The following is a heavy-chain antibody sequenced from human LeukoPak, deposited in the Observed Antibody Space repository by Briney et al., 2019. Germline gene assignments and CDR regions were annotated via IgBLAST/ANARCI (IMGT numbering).Heavy chain of an antibody. J-gene: IGHJ4*02. V-gene: IGHV3-21*01. Sequence: PGGSLRLSCAASGFTFSSYSMKWVRQAPGKGLEWVSSIRSSSSYIHYADSVKGRFTISRDNAKNSLYLQMNSLRAEDTAVYYCARDYDFYCSGGSCYSPRLSDYWGQGTLVTVSS. CDR3: ARDYDFYCSGGSCYSPRLSDY. CDR2: IRSSSSYI. CDR1: GFTFSSYS. D-gene: IGHD2-15*01.